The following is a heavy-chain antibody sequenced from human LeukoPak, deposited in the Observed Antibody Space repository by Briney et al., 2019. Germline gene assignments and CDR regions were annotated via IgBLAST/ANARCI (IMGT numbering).Heavy chain of an antibody. J-gene: IGHJ6*03. V-gene: IGHV3-48*01. CDR1: GFTFSSYS. CDR2: ISSSSSTI. CDR3: ASFSVPAAHYYYYYMDV. Sequence: PGGSLRLSCAASGFTFSSYSMNWVRQAPGKGLEWVSYISSSSSTIYYADSVKGRFTISRDNAKNSLYLQMNSLRAEDTAVYYCASFSVPAAHYYYYYMDVWGKGTTVTVSS. D-gene: IGHD2-2*01.